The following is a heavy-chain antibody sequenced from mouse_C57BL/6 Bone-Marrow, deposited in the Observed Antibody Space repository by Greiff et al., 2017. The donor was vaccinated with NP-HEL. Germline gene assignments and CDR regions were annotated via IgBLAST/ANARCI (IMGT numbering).Heavy chain of an antibody. Sequence: VQLQQSGAELVKSGASVKLSCTASGFNIKDYYMHWVKQRTEQGLEWIGRIDPEDGETKYAPKFQGKATITADTSSNTAYLQLSSLTSEDTAVYYCARLYYGSRGYWYFDVWGTGTTVTVSS. J-gene: IGHJ1*03. CDR2: IDPEDGET. V-gene: IGHV14-2*01. CDR3: ARLYYGSRGYWYFDV. CDR1: GFNIKDYY. D-gene: IGHD1-1*01.